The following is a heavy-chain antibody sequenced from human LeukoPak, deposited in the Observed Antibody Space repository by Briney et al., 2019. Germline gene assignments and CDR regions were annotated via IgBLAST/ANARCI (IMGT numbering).Heavy chain of an antibody. J-gene: IGHJ4*02. V-gene: IGHV3-30*18. CDR1: GFTFSSYG. D-gene: IGHD3-22*01. Sequence: GGSLRLSCAASGFTFSSYGMHWVRQAPGKGLEWVAVISYDGSNRYYADSVKGRFTISRDNSKNTLYLQMNSLRAEDTAVYYCAKGGDSSGYYFDYWGQRTLVTVSS. CDR2: ISYDGSNR. CDR3: AKGGDSSGYYFDY.